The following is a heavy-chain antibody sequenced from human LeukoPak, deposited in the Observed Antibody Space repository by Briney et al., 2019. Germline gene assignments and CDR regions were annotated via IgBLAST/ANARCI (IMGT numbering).Heavy chain of an antibody. CDR2: IYYSGST. D-gene: IGHD1-1*01. CDR1: GGSISSSSYY. Sequence: SETLSLTCTVSGGSISSSSYYWGWIRQPPGRGLEWIGSIYYSGSTYYNPSLKSRVTISVDTPKNQFSLKLSSVTAADTAVYYCAIERDAFDIWGQGTMVTVSS. CDR3: AIERDAFDI. J-gene: IGHJ3*02. V-gene: IGHV4-39*01.